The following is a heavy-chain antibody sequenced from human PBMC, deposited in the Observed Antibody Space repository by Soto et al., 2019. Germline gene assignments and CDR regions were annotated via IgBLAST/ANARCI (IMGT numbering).Heavy chain of an antibody. CDR1: GGSISCYY. J-gene: IGHJ5*02. CDR2: IYHSGST. CDR3: ARVKNYDFWSGYYHWFDP. V-gene: IGHV4-59*01. Sequence: SETLSLTCTVSGGSISCYYWSWIRQPPRKGLEWIGYIYHSGSTNYNPSLKSRVTISVDTSKNQFSLKLSSVTAADTAVYYCARVKNYDFWSGYYHWFDPWGQGTLVTVSS. D-gene: IGHD3-3*01.